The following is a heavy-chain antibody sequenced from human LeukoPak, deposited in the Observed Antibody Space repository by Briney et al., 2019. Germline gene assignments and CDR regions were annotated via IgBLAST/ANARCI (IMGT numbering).Heavy chain of an antibody. CDR1: GFTFSSYA. CDR2: ISGSGGST. V-gene: IGHV3-23*01. CDR3: AKYCGDYVVCYFDS. Sequence: GGSLRVSCTASGFTFSSYAMSWVRQAPGKGLEWVSAISGSGGSTYHADSVKGRFTISRDNSKNTLYLQMNSLRAGDTAVYYCAKYCGDYVVCYFDSWGQGTLVTVSS. D-gene: IGHD4-17*01. J-gene: IGHJ4*02.